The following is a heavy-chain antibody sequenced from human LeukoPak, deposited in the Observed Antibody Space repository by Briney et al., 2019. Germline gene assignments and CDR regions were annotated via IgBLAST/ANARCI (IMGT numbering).Heavy chain of an antibody. CDR3: ARRKSGTIFXVVIMXGPXFDY. D-gene: IGHD3-3*01. CDR2: INHSGST. V-gene: IGHV4-34*01. J-gene: IGHJ4*02. CDR1: GGSFSGYY. Sequence: PSETLSLTCAVYGGSFSGYYWSWIRQPPGKGLEWIGEINHSGSTNYNPSLKSRVTISVDTSKNQFSLKLSSVTAADTAVHYCARRKSGTIFXVVIMXGPXFDYWGQGTLVTVSS.